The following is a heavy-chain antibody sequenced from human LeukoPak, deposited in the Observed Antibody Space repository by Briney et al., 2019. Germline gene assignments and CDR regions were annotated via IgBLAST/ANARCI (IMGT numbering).Heavy chain of an antibody. D-gene: IGHD5-24*01. J-gene: IGHJ4*02. CDR3: ARWTDGYNYFDY. CDR2: IHYSGST. V-gene: IGHV4-59*01. CDR1: GGSISSYY. Sequence: PSETLSLTCTVSGGSISSYYWSWIRQPPGKGLEWIGYIHYSGSTNYNPSLKSRVTISVDTSKNQFSLKLSSVTAADTAVYYCARWTDGYNYFDYWGQGTLVTVSS.